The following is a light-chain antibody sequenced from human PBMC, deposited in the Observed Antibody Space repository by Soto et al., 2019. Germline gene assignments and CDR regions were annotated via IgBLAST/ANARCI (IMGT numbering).Light chain of an antibody. CDR2: YDN. CDR3: QVWDSSSGHVV. Sequence: SYELTQPPSVSVAPGQTARITGGGNHVGTKSVNWYQQKPGQDPVLVIFYDNDRPSGIPERFSGSNSGNTATLTISRVEAGDEADYSCQVWDSSSGHVVFGGGTKLTGL. CDR1: HVGTKS. J-gene: IGLJ3*02. V-gene: IGLV3-21*04.